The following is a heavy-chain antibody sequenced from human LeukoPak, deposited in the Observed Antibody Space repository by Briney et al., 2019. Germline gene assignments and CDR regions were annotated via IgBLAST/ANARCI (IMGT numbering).Heavy chain of an antibody. Sequence: SETLSLTCTVSGGSISSYYWSWIRQPPGKGLEWIGYIYYSGSTNHNPSLKSRVPIPVDTSKNHVSLELSSLTAADTAVYYCARDWGVSNWFDPWGQGTMLSVSS. CDR1: GGSISSYY. CDR2: IYYSGST. J-gene: IGHJ5*02. V-gene: IGHV4-59*01. D-gene: IGHD3-16*01. CDR3: ARDWGVSNWFDP.